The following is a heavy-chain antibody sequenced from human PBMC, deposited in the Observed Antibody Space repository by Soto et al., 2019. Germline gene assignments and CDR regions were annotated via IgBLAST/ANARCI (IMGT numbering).Heavy chain of an antibody. V-gene: IGHV4-59*01. CDR3: ARVIPGSGSWYNWFDP. CDR2: IYYSGST. D-gene: IGHD3-10*01. CDR1: GGSISSYY. Sequence: PSETLSLTCTVSGGSISSYYWSWIRQPPGKGLEWIGYIYYSGSTNYNPSLKSRVTISVDTSKNQFSLKLSSVTAADTAVYYCARVIPGSGSWYNWFDPWGQGTLVTVSS. J-gene: IGHJ5*02.